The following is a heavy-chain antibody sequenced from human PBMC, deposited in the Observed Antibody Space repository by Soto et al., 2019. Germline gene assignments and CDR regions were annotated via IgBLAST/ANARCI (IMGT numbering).Heavy chain of an antibody. CDR2: IIPIFGTA. J-gene: IGHJ6*02. CDR3: ARGQWELRPFGSQYYYYGMDV. Sequence: QVQLVQSGAEVKKPGSSVKVSCKASGGTFSSYAISWVRQAPGQGLEWMGGIIPIFGTANYAQKFQGRVTITADESTSTAYMELSSLRSEDTAVYYCARGQWELRPFGSQYYYYGMDVWGQGTTVTVSS. V-gene: IGHV1-69*01. CDR1: GGTFSSYA. D-gene: IGHD1-26*01.